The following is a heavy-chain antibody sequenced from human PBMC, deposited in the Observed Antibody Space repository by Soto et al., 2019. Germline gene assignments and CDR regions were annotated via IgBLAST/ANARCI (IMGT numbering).Heavy chain of an antibody. CDR3: AAQKWLQLRVRFDY. V-gene: IGHV4-4*07. J-gene: IGHJ4*02. D-gene: IGHD1-1*01. CDR2: IYNSGST. CDR1: GASISSYY. Sequence: QVQLQESGPGLVKPSETLSLTCTVSGASISSYYWGWIRQPAGKGLEWIGRIYNSGSTNYNPSLKSRVSMSSDTSKNQVSLNLNFVTAADTAVYFCAAQKWLQLRVRFDYWGQGILVTVSS.